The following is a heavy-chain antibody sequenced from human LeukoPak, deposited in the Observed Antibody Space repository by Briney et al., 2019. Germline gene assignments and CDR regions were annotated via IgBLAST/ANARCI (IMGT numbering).Heavy chain of an antibody. V-gene: IGHV4-61*01. J-gene: IGHJ4*02. CDR2: IYYSGSS. D-gene: IGHD5-12*01. Sequence: SETLSLTCTVSGGSISSSSYYWSWIRQPPGKGLEWIGYIYYSGSSNYNPSLKSRVTISVDTSKNQFSLKLRSVTAADTAVYYCTRVSCYDWDSFYAYWGQGTLVTVSS. CDR3: TRVSCYDWDSFYAY. CDR1: GGSISSSSYY.